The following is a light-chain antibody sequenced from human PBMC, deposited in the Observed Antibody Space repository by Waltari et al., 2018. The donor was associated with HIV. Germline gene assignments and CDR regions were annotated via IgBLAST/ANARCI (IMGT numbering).Light chain of an antibody. Sequence: DFQMTQSPSSLSASVGERVTITCRASQDIRHYVAWYQQKSGRVPKLLIHSASTLQSGVPSRFSGTGSGPEFTLTISSLQPDDVATYYCQKYNSVVSFGGGTKVEI. J-gene: IGKJ4*01. V-gene: IGKV1-27*01. CDR1: QDIRHY. CDR2: SAS. CDR3: QKYNSVVS.